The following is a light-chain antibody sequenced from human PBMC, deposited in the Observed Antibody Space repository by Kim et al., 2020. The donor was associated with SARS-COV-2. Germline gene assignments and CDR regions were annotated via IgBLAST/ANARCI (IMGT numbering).Light chain of an antibody. CDR3: QRYDSVPLT. Sequence: ASVGDRVTITCRASQGISNYLAWYQQKPGKGPKLLIYVASALQSGVPSRFSGSGSGTDFILTISNMQPEDVATYYCQRYDSVPLTFGGGTKVDIK. V-gene: IGKV1-27*01. CDR1: QGISNY. J-gene: IGKJ4*01. CDR2: VAS.